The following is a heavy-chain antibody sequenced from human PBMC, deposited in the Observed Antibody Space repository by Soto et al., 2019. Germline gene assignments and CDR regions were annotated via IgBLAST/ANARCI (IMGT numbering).Heavy chain of an antibody. V-gene: IGHV3-7*03. CDR2: INQDGSEK. Sequence: GGSLRLSXAASGFTFSNYWMSWVRQAPGKGLEWVANINQDGSEKYYVDSVKGRFTISRDNAKNSLYLQMNSLRAEDTAVYYCAKAGPYYYYGMDVWGQGTMVTVSS. CDR1: GFTFSNYW. D-gene: IGHD2-8*02. J-gene: IGHJ6*02. CDR3: AKAGPYYYYGMDV.